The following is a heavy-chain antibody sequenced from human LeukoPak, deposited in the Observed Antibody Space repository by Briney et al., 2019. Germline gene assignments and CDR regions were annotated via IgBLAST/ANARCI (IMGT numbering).Heavy chain of an antibody. Sequence: PGGSLRLSCAASGFTFSSYWMHWVRQAPGKGLVWVSRINSDGSSTNYADSVRGRFTISRDNSKNTLYLQMNSLRAEDTAVYYCAREIGAVADYWGQGTLVTVSS. V-gene: IGHV3-74*01. CDR2: INSDGSST. D-gene: IGHD6-19*01. CDR3: AREIGAVADY. J-gene: IGHJ4*02. CDR1: GFTFSSYW.